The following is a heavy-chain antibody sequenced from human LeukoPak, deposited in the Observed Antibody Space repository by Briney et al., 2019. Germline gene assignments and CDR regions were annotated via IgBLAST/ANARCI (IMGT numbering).Heavy chain of an antibody. CDR3: AREVGEGYYYDSSGYYYGHWFDP. D-gene: IGHD3-22*01. V-gene: IGHV1-2*02. CDR1: GYTFTGYY. J-gene: IGHJ5*02. Sequence: ASVKVSCKASGYTFTGYYMHWVRQAPGQGLEWMGWINPNSGGTNYAQKFQGRVTMTRDMSTSTVYMELSSLRSEDTAVYYCAREVGEGYYYDSSGYYYGHWFDPWGQGTLVTVSS. CDR2: INPNSGGT.